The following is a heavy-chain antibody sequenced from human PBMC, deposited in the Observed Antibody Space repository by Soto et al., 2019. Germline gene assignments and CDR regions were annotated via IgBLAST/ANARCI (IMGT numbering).Heavy chain of an antibody. CDR3: ARDGGGYCISTGCYRNGYYYYGMDV. Sequence: QVQLVESGGGVVQPGRSLRLSCAASGFTFSSYAMHWVRQAPGKGLEWVAIISYDGSNKNYADSVKGRFTISRDNSKNTLYLQMNSLRAEDTAVYYCARDGGGYCISTGCYRNGYYYYGMDVWGQGTTVTVSS. CDR1: GFTFSSYA. J-gene: IGHJ6*02. V-gene: IGHV3-30-3*01. CDR2: ISYDGSNK. D-gene: IGHD2-2*01.